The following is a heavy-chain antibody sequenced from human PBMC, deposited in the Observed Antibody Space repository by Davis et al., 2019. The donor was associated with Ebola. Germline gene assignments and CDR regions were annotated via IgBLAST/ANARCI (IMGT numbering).Heavy chain of an antibody. Sequence: GESLKISCAASGYTFSTYSMNWVRQAPEKGLEWVSSISSSSSYIYYADSVKGRFTISRDNAKNSLYLQMNSLRAEDTAVYYCARDLGFNWFDPWGQGTLVTVSS. CDR1: GYTFSTYS. CDR2: ISSSSSYI. J-gene: IGHJ5*02. CDR3: ARDLGFNWFDP. V-gene: IGHV3-21*01.